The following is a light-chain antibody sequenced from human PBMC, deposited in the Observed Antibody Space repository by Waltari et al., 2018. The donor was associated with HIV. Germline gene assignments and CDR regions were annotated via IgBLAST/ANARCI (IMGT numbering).Light chain of an antibody. CDR3: SSYTSSSTPHV. V-gene: IGLV2-14*01. Sequence: PGQSITISCTGTSSDVGGYNYVSWYQQHPGKAPKLMIYEVNNRPSGVSNRFSGSKSDNTASLTISGLQAEDEADYYCSSYTSSSTPHVFGTGTKVTVL. CDR1: SSDVGGYNY. J-gene: IGLJ1*01. CDR2: EVN.